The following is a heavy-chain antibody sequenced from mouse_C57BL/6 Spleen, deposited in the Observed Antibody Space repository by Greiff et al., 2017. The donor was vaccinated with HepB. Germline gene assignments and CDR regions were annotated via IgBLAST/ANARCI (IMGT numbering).Heavy chain of an antibody. Sequence: EVQLQQSGPELVKPGASVKISCKASGYSFTDYNMNWVKQRHGKSLEWIGVINTNYGTTSYNQKFKGKATLTVDKSSSTAYMQLNSLTSEDSAVYYCARGEYYSKYAMGYWGTGISVTASS. CDR2: INTNYGTT. J-gene: IGHJ4*01. V-gene: IGHV1-39*01. CDR3: ARGEYYSKYAMGY. CDR1: GYSFTDYN. D-gene: IGHD2-5*01.